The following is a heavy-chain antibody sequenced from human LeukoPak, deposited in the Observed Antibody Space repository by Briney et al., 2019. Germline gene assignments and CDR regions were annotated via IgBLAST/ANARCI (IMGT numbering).Heavy chain of an antibody. V-gene: IGHV4-39*07. CDR1: GGSISSSSYY. CDR2: IYYSGST. CDR3: ARDVTAAFDY. D-gene: IGHD6-13*01. J-gene: IGHJ4*02. Sequence: SETLSLTCTVSGGSISSSSYYWGWIRQPPGKGLEWIGSIYYSGSTYYNPSLKSRVTISVDTSKNQFSLKLSSVTAADTAVYYCARDVTAAFDYWGQETLVTVSS.